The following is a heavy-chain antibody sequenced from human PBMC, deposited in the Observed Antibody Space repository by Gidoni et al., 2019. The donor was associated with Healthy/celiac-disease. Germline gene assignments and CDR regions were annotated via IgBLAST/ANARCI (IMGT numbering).Heavy chain of an antibody. V-gene: IGHV1-2*02. J-gene: IGHJ1*01. D-gene: IGHD6-19*01. Sequence: QVQLVQSGAEVKTPGAPVKVPCKASGYTFTAYDMHWVRQAPGQGLEWMGWINPNSGGTNYAQKFQGRVTMTRDTSISTAYMELSRLRSDDTAVYYCASLGGWYARYFQHWGQGTLVTVSS. CDR2: INPNSGGT. CDR3: ASLGGWYARYFQH. CDR1: GYTFTAYD.